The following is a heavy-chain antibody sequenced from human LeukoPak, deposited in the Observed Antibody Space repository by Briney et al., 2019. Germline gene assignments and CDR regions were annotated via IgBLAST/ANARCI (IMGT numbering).Heavy chain of an antibody. D-gene: IGHD3-3*01. V-gene: IGHV3-23*01. Sequence: GGCLSPSCAASGFTFSSYSMTWARQAPGKGLEWVSAITRSGDSTNYADSVRGRFTISRENSKNTLYLQMNRLRAEDTALYYCAKRSGYSDTNDDWGQGTLVTVSS. J-gene: IGHJ4*02. CDR2: ITRSGDST. CDR3: AKRSGYSDTNDD. CDR1: GFTFSSYS.